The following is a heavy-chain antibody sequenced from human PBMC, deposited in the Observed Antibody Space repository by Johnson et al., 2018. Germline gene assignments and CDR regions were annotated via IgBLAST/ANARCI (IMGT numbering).Heavy chain of an antibody. Sequence: VQLVQSGAEVKKPGASVKVSCKASGYTFTSYDINWVRQAPGQGPEWMGWMNPDTGDTGYVQKFQGRVTMTRDTYISTAYIELTNLRSDEPAVYYCARSLKGGGVFFDYWGQGTLVTASS. V-gene: IGHV1-8*01. CDR3: ARSLKGGGVFFDY. J-gene: IGHJ4*02. D-gene: IGHD3-16*01. CDR1: GYTFTSYD. CDR2: MNPDTGDT.